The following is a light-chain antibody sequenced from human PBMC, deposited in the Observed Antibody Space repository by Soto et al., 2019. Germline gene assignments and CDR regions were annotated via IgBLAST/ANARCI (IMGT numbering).Light chain of an antibody. J-gene: IGKJ3*01. CDR3: QQYNSYPFA. Sequence: DIQMTQSPSTLSASVGDRVTITCRASQSISSWLAWYQQKPGKAPKLLIYDASSLKSGVPSRFSGSGSGTEFTLTISSLQPDDFATYYCQQYNSYPFAFGPGTKVDI. CDR1: QSISSW. V-gene: IGKV1-5*01. CDR2: DAS.